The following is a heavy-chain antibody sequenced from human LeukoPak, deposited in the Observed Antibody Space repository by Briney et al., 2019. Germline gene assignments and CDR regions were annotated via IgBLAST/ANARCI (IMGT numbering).Heavy chain of an antibody. Sequence: GASVKVSCKASAGTFSSYAISWVRQAPGQGLEWMGRIIPILGIANYAQKFQGRVTITADKSTSTAYMELSSLRSEDTAVYYCARERGYGSGGSCYYAEYFQHWGQGTLVTVSS. D-gene: IGHD2-15*01. CDR1: AGTFSSYA. CDR2: IIPILGIA. V-gene: IGHV1-69*04. CDR3: ARERGYGSGGSCYYAEYFQH. J-gene: IGHJ1*01.